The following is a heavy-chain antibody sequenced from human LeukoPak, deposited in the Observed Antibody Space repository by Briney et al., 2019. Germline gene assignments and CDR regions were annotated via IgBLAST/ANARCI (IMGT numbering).Heavy chain of an antibody. CDR3: ARRIVGATGFDP. J-gene: IGHJ5*02. D-gene: IGHD1-26*01. V-gene: IGHV1-8*03. CDR2: MNPNSGNT. CDR1: GYTFASYD. Sequence: ASVKVSCKASGYTFASYDINWVRQAPGQGLEWMGWMNPNSGNTGYAQKFQGRVTITRNTSTSTAYMELSSLRSEDTAVYYCARRIVGATGFDPWGQGTLVTVSS.